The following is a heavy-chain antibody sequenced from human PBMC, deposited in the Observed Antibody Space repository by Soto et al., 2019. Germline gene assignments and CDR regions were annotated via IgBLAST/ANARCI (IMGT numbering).Heavy chain of an antibody. CDR3: ARGERFGELYIFDY. CDR1: GGTFSSYA. Sequence: QVPLVPSGAEVKKPGSSVKVSCKASGGTFSSYAISWVRQAPGQGLEWMGGLIPIFGTANYAQKFQARVTITADESTSTAYMELSSLRSEDTALYYCARGERFGELYIFDYWGQGTLVTVSS. J-gene: IGHJ4*02. CDR2: LIPIFGTA. D-gene: IGHD3-10*01. V-gene: IGHV1-69*01.